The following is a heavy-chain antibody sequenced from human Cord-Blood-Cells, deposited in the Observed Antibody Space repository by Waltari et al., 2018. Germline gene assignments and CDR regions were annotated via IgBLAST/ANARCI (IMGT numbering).Heavy chain of an antibody. V-gene: IGHV1-18*01. Sequence: QVQLAQSGAEVKKPGASVKVSCTASGYHFTSYGLRRARQAPGQGLEWMGWISAYNCNTNYAQKLQGRVTMTTDTSTSTAYMELRSLRSDDTAVYYCARNWGYWYFDLWGRGTLVTVSS. D-gene: IGHD3-16*01. CDR1: GYHFTSYG. CDR3: ARNWGYWYFDL. J-gene: IGHJ2*01. CDR2: ISAYNCNT.